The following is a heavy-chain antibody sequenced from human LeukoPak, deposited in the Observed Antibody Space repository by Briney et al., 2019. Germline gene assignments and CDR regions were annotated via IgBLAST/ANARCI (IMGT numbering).Heavy chain of an antibody. CDR2: INHSGST. CDR3: ASENDAFDI. Sequence: SETLSLTCVVYGGSFSGYYWSWIRQPPGKGLEWIWEINHSGSTNYNPSLKSRVAIPVDTSKNQFSLKLSSVTAADTAVYYCASENDAFDIWGQGTMVTVSS. CDR1: GGSFSGYY. V-gene: IGHV4-34*01. J-gene: IGHJ3*02.